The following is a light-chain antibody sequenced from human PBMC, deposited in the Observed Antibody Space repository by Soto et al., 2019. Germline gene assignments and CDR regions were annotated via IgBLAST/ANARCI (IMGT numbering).Light chain of an antibody. CDR1: QVVSTSY. J-gene: IGKJ2*01. Sequence: EIVLTQAPANMSLSPGERATLSCRASQVVSTSYLAWYYQKPGQAPRLLIYATSMRATDIPARFSGSGSGTGFTLTVSRLEPEDLAVFYCQQFGSSPYTFGQGTKLAIK. CDR2: ATS. CDR3: QQFGSSPYT. V-gene: IGKV3-20*01.